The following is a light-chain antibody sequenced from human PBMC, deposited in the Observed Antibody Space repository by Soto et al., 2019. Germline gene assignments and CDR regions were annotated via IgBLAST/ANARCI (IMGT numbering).Light chain of an antibody. CDR1: SSNIGNNF. J-gene: IGLJ2*01. Sequence: QSVVTQPPSASGTPGQWITISCSGGSSNIGNNFAYWYQQLPGTAPKLLIYKNNQRPSGVPDRFSGSKSGTSASLAISELRSEDEADYYCAVWDDSLSGPVFGGGTKLTVL. CDR3: AVWDDSLSGPV. CDR2: KNN. V-gene: IGLV1-47*01.